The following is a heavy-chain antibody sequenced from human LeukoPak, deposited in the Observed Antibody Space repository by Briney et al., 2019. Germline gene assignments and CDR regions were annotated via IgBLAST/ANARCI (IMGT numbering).Heavy chain of an antibody. CDR1: GYTFSEYY. V-gene: IGHV3-11*01. CDR3: AREQPGVVSFGLDL. Sequence: GGSLRLSCAASGYTFSEYYKSWIRQATGKGREWLSYMSGGGNIIHYADSVKGRFAISRDNAKSSLYLQLNSLRAEDTAVYYCAREQPGVVSFGLDLWGQGTLVTVSS. D-gene: IGHD2-2*01. J-gene: IGHJ5*02. CDR2: MSGGGNII.